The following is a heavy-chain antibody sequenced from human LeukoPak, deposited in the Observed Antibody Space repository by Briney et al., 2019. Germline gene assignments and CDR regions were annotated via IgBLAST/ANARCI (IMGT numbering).Heavy chain of an antibody. Sequence: GGSLRLSCAASGFTFSSYWMSWVRQAPGKGLEWVANIKQAGSEKYYADSVKGRFTISRDNAKNSLYLQTNSLRAEGTAVYYCARAVVVPAAMPEYYYYYMDVWGKGTTVTVSS. CDR2: IKQAGSEK. CDR3: ARAVVVPAAMPEYYYYYMDV. D-gene: IGHD2-2*01. V-gene: IGHV3-7*01. J-gene: IGHJ6*03. CDR1: GFTFSSYW.